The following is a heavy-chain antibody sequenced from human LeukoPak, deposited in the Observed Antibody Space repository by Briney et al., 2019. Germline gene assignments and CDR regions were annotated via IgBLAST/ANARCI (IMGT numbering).Heavy chain of an antibody. CDR3: ARRSTVKYDSSGYWRYFGY. CDR2: INHSGST. CDR1: GGSFSGYY. V-gene: IGHV4-34*01. Sequence: SETLSLTCAVYGGSFSGYYWSWIRQPPGKGLEWIGEINHSGSTNYNPSLKSRVTISVDTSKNQFSLKLSSVTAADTAVYYCARRSTVKYDSSGYWRYFGYWGQGTLVTVSS. D-gene: IGHD3-22*01. J-gene: IGHJ4*02.